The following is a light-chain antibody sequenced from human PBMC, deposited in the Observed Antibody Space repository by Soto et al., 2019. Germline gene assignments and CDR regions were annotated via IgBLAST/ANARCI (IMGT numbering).Light chain of an antibody. CDR1: QSVRSNY. Sequence: EIVLTQSPGTLSLSPGERASLSCRASQSVRSNYLAWYQQKPGQAPRLLIYGASTRATGIPARFSGSGSGTEFTLTISSLQSEDFATYYCQQSYSFPRTFGQGTKVDIK. CDR3: QQSYSFPRT. CDR2: GAS. V-gene: IGKV3D-7*01. J-gene: IGKJ1*01.